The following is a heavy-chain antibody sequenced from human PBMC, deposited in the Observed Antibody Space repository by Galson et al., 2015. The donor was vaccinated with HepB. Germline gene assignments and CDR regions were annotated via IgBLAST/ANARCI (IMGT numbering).Heavy chain of an antibody. J-gene: IGHJ6*02. V-gene: IGHV1-69*04. Sequence: SVKVSCKASGGTFSSYTISWVRQAPGQGLEWMERIIPILGIANYAQKFQGRVTITADKSTSTAYMELSSLRSEDTAVYYCARDRITIFGVVTPYYYYGMDVWGQGTTVTVSS. CDR2: IIPILGIA. D-gene: IGHD3-3*01. CDR3: ARDRITIFGVVTPYYYYGMDV. CDR1: GGTFSSYT.